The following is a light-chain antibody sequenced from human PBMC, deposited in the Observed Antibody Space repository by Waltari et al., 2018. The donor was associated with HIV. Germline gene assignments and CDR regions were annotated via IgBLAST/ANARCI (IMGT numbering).Light chain of an antibody. J-gene: IGLJ3*02. CDR3: AAWDDRLNVWL. Sequence: QSALTQPASVSGSPGQSITISCTGTTSDIGTYAFVSWYQQHPGKPPKLIIFEVSERPSGVSDRFSGSKSGNTASLTISELQPDDEADYYCAAWDDRLNVWLFGGGTKLTVL. V-gene: IGLV2-23*02. CDR2: EVS. CDR1: TSDIGTYAF.